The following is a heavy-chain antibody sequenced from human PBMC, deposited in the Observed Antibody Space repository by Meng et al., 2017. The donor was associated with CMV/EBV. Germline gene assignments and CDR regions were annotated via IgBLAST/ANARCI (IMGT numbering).Heavy chain of an antibody. CDR1: GGSFSGYS. CDR2: NNHSGST. Sequence: LRLSCAAYGGSFSGYSWSGIRQPPGKVLEWIGENNHSGSTNYNPSLTSRFTISVDTSTNQFSLKLGSVTAADTAVYYCARGFSWGAQQLVRRNWFDPWGQGTLVTVSS. J-gene: IGHJ5*02. D-gene: IGHD6-13*01. V-gene: IGHV4-34*01. CDR3: ARGFSWGAQQLVRRNWFDP.